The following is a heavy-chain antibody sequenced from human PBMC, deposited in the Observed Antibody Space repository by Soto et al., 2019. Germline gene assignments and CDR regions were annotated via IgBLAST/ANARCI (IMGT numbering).Heavy chain of an antibody. CDR2: MWYDGSNK. D-gene: IGHD6-19*01. J-gene: IGHJ4*02. CDR3: AREGGSGPDY. V-gene: IGHV3-33*01. CDR1: GFTFSSYG. Sequence: QVQLVESGGGVVQPGRSLRLSCAASGFTFSSYGMHWVRQAPGKGLEWVAFMWYDGSNKYYADSVKGRFTICRDNSKNTLYLQMNSLRAEDTAVYYCAREGGSGPDYWGQGTLVTVSS.